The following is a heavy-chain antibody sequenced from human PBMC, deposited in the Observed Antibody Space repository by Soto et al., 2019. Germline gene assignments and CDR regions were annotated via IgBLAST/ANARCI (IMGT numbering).Heavy chain of an antibody. D-gene: IGHD3-16*02. Sequence: QVQLVESGGGLVKPGGSLRLSCAASGFTFSDYYMSWIRQAPGKGLEWVSYISSSGSTIYYADSVKGRFTISRDNAKNSLYLEMTSLRDEDTDVCYCARDWGGTDYIWGSYPSSAFDIWGQGTMVTVSS. J-gene: IGHJ3*02. CDR1: GFTFSDYY. V-gene: IGHV3-11*01. CDR2: ISSSGSTI. CDR3: ARDWGGTDYIWGSYPSSAFDI.